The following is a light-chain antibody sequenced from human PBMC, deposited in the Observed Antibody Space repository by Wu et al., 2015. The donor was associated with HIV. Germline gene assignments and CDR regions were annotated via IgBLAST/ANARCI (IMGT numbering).Light chain of an antibody. J-gene: IGKJ2*01. CDR2: KAT. CDR1: QSIGRW. CDR3: QQYKTYSYT. Sequence: DIQMTQSPSTLSASVGDRVTITCRASQSIGRWLAWYQQKPGKAPNLLIYKATTLESGVPSRFSGSVSETEFTLTISSLQPDDFATYYCQQYKTYSYTFGQGT. V-gene: IGKV1-5*03.